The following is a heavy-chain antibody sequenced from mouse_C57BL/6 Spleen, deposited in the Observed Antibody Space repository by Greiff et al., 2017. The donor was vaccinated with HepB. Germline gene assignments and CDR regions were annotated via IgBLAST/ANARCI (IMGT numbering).Heavy chain of an antibody. D-gene: IGHD2-3*01. CDR2: INPSNGGA. CDR1: GYTFTSYW. CDR3: ARWSGYYDWDFAY. V-gene: IGHV1-53*01. Sequence: QVQLQQPGTELVKPGASVKLSCKASGYTFTSYWMHWVKQRPGQGLEWIGNINPSNGGANYNEKFKSKATLTVDKSSSTAYMQLSSLTSEDSAVYYCARWSGYYDWDFAYWGQGTLVTVSA. J-gene: IGHJ3*01.